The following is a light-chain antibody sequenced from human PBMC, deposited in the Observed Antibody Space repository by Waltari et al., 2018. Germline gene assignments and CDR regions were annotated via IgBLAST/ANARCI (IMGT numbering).Light chain of an antibody. V-gene: IGKV3-20*01. Sequence: EIVLTQSPGTLSLSPGERATLSCRASQRVSRSLAWYQQKPGQAPRLLISGASNRAAGIPDRFSGSESGTDFSLTISRLEPEDFAVYYCQHYVRLPATFGQGTKVEIK. CDR1: QRVSRS. CDR3: QHYVRLPAT. J-gene: IGKJ1*01. CDR2: GAS.